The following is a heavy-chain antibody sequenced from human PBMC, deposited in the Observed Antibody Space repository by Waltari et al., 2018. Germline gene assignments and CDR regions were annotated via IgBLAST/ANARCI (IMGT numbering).Heavy chain of an antibody. Sequence: EVQLVQSGGGLVQPGGNLRLSGAASGVSVIDSYMSWVRQAPGKGLEWVSIMYAGRTADYAESVRGRFAISRVDSKNTVYLQMNSLKPGDTAVYYCVRAPSCYKNRFFDYWGQGALVAVSS. V-gene: IGHV3-53*04. CDR1: GVSVIDSY. D-gene: IGHD3-10*01. CDR3: VRAPSCYKNRFFDY. J-gene: IGHJ4*02. CDR2: MYAGRTA.